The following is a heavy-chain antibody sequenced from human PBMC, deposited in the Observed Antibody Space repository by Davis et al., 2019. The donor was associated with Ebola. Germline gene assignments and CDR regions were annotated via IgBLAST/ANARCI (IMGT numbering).Heavy chain of an antibody. CDR3: ARDSSGYYATYWY. Sequence: GESLKISCAASGFTFSSYDMHWVRQAPGKGLEWVAVISYDGSNKYYGDSVKGRFTISRDNSKNTLYLQMNSLRAEDTAVYYCARDSSGYYATYWYWGQGTLVTVSS. J-gene: IGHJ4*02. CDR2: ISYDGSNK. CDR1: GFTFSSYD. V-gene: IGHV3-30*04. D-gene: IGHD3-22*01.